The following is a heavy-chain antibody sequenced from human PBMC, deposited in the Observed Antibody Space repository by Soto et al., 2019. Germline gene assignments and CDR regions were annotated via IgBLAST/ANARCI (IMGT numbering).Heavy chain of an antibody. CDR2: IIPIFGTA. Sequence: GASVKVSCKASGGAFSSYAISWVRQAPGQGLEWMGGIIPIFGTANYAQKFQGRVTITADESTSTAYMELSSLRSEDTAVYYCARGDTYGSETRVYYGMDVWGQGTKVTVSS. D-gene: IGHD3-10*01. CDR1: GGAFSSYA. J-gene: IGHJ6*02. V-gene: IGHV1-69*13. CDR3: ARGDTYGSETRVYYGMDV.